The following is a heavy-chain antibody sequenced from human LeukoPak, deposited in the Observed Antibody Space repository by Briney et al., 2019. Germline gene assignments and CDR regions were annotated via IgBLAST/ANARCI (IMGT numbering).Heavy chain of an antibody. J-gene: IGHJ4*02. CDR2: INPSGGST. D-gene: IGHD5-18*01. Sequence: ASVKVSCKASGYTFTSYYMHWVRQAPGQGLEWMGIINPSGGSTSYAQKFQGRVTMTRDMSTSTVYMELSSLRSEDTAVYYCAGRYSYGYVGYWGQGTLVTVSS. CDR3: AGRYSYGYVGY. V-gene: IGHV1-46*01. CDR1: GYTFTSYY.